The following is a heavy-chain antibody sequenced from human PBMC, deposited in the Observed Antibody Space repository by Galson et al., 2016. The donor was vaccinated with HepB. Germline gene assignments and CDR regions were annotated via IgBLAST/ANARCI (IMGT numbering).Heavy chain of an antibody. Sequence: SVKVSCKASGYIFTNYYMHWVRQAPGQGLEWMGIINPTGGSTTYAQKFQGRVTMTRDTSTSTIYMDLNSLESEDTAMYYCARDSKDIRADGLDYWGQGTLVTVSS. CDR3: ARDSKDIRADGLDY. CDR1: GYIFTNYY. V-gene: IGHV1-46*01. CDR2: INPTGGST. D-gene: IGHD6-13*01. J-gene: IGHJ4*02.